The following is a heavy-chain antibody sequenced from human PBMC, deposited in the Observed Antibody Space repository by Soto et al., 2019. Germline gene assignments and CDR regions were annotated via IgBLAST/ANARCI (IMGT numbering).Heavy chain of an antibody. Sequence: ASVKVSCKASGYTFTSYYMHWVRQAPGQGLEWMGIINPSGGSTSYAQKFQGRVTITRDTSASTAYMELSSLRSEDTAVYYCARAYGDYPIYYFDYWGQGTLVTVSS. J-gene: IGHJ4*02. D-gene: IGHD4-17*01. CDR2: INPSGGST. CDR1: GYTFTSYY. V-gene: IGHV1-46*01. CDR3: ARAYGDYPIYYFDY.